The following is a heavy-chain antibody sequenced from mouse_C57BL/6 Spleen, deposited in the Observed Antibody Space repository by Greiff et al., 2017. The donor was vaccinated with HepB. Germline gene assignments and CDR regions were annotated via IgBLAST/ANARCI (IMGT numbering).Heavy chain of an antibody. CDR3: ARSFYYGSSPSAMDY. Sequence: VQLKESGPELVKPGASVKISCKASGYSFTGYYMHWVKQSHGNILDWIGYIYPYNGVSSYNQKFKGKATLTVDKSARTAYMELRSLTSEDSAVYYCARSFYYGSSPSAMDYWGQGTSVTVSS. J-gene: IGHJ4*01. CDR1: GYSFTGYY. V-gene: IGHV1-31*01. CDR2: IYPYNGVS. D-gene: IGHD1-1*01.